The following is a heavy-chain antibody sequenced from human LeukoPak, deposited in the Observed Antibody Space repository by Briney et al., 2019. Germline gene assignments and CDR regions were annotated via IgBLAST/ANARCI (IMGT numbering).Heavy chain of an antibody. CDR2: IYYSGST. Sequence: PSETLSLTCTVSGGSISSSSYYWGWIRQPPGKGLEWIGSIYYSGSTYYNPSLKSRVTISVDTSKNQFSLKLSSVTAADTAVYYCARHESGGFDPWGQGTLVTVSS. V-gene: IGHV4-39*01. CDR3: ARHESGGFDP. J-gene: IGHJ5*02. CDR1: GGSISSSSYY.